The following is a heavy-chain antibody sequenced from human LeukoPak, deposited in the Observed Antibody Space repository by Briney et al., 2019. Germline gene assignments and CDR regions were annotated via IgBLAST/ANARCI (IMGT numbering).Heavy chain of an antibody. Sequence: SQTLSLTCTVSGGSISSGDYYWSWIRQPPGKGLEWIGYIYYSGSTNYNPSLKSRVTISVDTSKNQFSLKLSSVTAADTAVYYCARGGSIFYSGGYPYYFDYWGQGTLVTVSS. J-gene: IGHJ4*02. CDR2: IYYSGST. D-gene: IGHD1-26*01. CDR3: ARGGSIFYSGGYPYYFDY. V-gene: IGHV4-61*08. CDR1: GGSISSGDYY.